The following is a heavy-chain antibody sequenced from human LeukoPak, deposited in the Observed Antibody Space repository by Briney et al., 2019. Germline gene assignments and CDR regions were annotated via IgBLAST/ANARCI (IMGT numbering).Heavy chain of an antibody. CDR1: GYSITNYW. CDR2: IYPGDSEN. J-gene: IGHJ4*02. D-gene: IGHD4-17*01. Sequence: GALLKICSTGSGYSITNYWIGWVRQMPGKGLEWMGIIYPGDSENRYSPSFQGQATISADKPISTAYLQWNSLKASDTAIYYCATTVTTHFDCWGQGTLVTVAS. V-gene: IGHV5-51*01. CDR3: ATTVTTHFDC.